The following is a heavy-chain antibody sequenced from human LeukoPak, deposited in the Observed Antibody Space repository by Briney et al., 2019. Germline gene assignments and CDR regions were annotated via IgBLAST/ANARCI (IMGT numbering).Heavy chain of an antibody. Sequence: GGSLRLSCAASGFTFSSYAMNWVRQAPGKGLQWVSAISGSGGSTYYADSVKGRFTISRDNSKNTLYLQMNSLRAEDTAVYYCAKLSGYDNYYYYYMDVWGKGTTVTVSS. CDR3: AKLSGYDNYYYYYMDV. J-gene: IGHJ6*03. CDR1: GFTFSSYA. CDR2: ISGSGGST. V-gene: IGHV3-23*01. D-gene: IGHD5-12*01.